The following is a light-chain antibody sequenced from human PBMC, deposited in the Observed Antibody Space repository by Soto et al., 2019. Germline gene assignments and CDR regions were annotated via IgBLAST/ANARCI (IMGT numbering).Light chain of an antibody. CDR1: RSDIGSYNY. CDR3: ISYTRSSTSYV. CDR2: GVS. Sequence: QSALTQPASVSGSPGQSITISCSGTRSDIGSYNYVSWYQQFPGKTPKILIYGVSNRPSGVSSRFSGSKSGNTASLTISGRQAEDEADYYCISYTRSSTSYVFGRGPKVTV. V-gene: IGLV2-14*01. J-gene: IGLJ1*01.